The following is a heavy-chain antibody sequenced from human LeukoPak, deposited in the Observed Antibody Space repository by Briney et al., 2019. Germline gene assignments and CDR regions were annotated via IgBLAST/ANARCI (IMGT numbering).Heavy chain of an antibody. V-gene: IGHV3-30*18. CDR2: ISYDGSNK. D-gene: IGHD6-19*01. CDR1: GFTFSSYG. Sequence: GGSLRLSCAASGFTFSSYGMHWVRQAPGRGLEWVAVISYDGSNKYYADSVKGRFTISRDNSKNTLYLQMNSLRAEDTAVYYCAKDGDSSGWYPTFDYWGQGTLVTVSS. CDR3: AKDGDSSGWYPTFDY. J-gene: IGHJ4*02.